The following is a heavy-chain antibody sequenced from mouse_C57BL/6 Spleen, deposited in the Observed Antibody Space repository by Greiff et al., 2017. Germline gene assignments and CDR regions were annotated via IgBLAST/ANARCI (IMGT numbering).Heavy chain of an antibody. V-gene: IGHV10-1*01. Sequence: VKDRFTISRDDSESMLYLQMNNLKTEDTAMYYCVRQGDYYGSVYYAMDYWGQGTSVTVSS. J-gene: IGHJ4*01. D-gene: IGHD1-1*01. CDR3: VRQGDYYGSVYYAMDY.